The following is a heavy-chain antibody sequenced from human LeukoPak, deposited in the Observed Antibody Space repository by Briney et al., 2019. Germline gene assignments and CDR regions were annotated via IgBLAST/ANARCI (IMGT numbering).Heavy chain of an antibody. CDR2: ITSGNYM. J-gene: IGHJ5*02. D-gene: IGHD3-16*01. V-gene: IGHV3-21*01. CDR1: GFTFSSFS. Sequence: PGGSLRLSCAASGFTFSSFSMNWVRQAPGKGLEWVSSITSGNYMYYADSVKGRFTISRDNAKNSLYLQMNSLRAEDTAVYYCARARGLWGNDNWFDPWGQGTLVTVSS. CDR3: ARARGLWGNDNWFDP.